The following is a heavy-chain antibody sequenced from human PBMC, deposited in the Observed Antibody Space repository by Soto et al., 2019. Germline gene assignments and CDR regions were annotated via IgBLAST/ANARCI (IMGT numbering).Heavy chain of an antibody. Sequence: GSLRLSCAASGFTFSSYWMSWVRQAPGKGLEWVANIKEDGSQKYYVDSVKGRFTISRDNAKNSLYLQMNSLRAEDTAVYYCAGGGGGDFWSGYLTPFDYWGQGTLVTVSS. CDR2: IKEDGSQK. V-gene: IGHV3-7*04. CDR1: GFTFSSYW. CDR3: AGGGGGDFWSGYLTPFDY. D-gene: IGHD3-3*01. J-gene: IGHJ4*02.